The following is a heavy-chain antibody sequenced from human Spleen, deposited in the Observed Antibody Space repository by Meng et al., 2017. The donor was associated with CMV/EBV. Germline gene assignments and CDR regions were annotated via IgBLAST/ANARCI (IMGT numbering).Heavy chain of an antibody. Sequence: GESLKISCTASGFSFSDYSMSWLRQAPGRGLEWVANIKEDGSMKYYVDSVKGRFTISRDNAKKSLYLQMNSLRAEDTAVYYCARGGRQWTYWGQGTLVTVSS. CDR3: ARGGRQWTY. CDR2: IKEDGSMK. V-gene: IGHV3-7*01. J-gene: IGHJ4*02. D-gene: IGHD6-19*01. CDR1: GFSFSDYS.